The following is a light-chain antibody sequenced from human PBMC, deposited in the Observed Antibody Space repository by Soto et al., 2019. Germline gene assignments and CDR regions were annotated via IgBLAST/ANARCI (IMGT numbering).Light chain of an antibody. J-gene: IGKJ1*01. Sequence: DIQMTQSSSTLSASVGDRVTITCRASQSISGRLAWYQQRPGKAPKLLIYKASTLESGVPSRFSGSGSGTDFTLTISSLQPDDFATYYCQQYNDYWTFGQGTKVEVK. CDR1: QSISGR. V-gene: IGKV1-5*03. CDR2: KAS. CDR3: QQYNDYWT.